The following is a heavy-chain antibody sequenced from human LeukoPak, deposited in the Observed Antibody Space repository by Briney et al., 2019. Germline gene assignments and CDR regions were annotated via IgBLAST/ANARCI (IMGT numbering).Heavy chain of an antibody. CDR2: IWYDGSNK. D-gene: IGHD3-16*02. V-gene: IGHV3-33*06. Sequence: GGSLRLSCAASGFTFSSYGMHWVRQAPGKGLEWVAVIWYDGSNKYYADSVKGRFTISRDNSKNTLYLQMNSLRAEDTAVYYCAKGAYDYVWGSYLFDYWGQGTLVTVSS. CDR1: GFTFSSYG. CDR3: AKGAYDYVWGSYLFDY. J-gene: IGHJ4*02.